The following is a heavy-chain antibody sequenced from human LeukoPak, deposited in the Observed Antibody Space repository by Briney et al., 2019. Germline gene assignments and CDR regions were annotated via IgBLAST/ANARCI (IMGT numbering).Heavy chain of an antibody. D-gene: IGHD6-19*01. CDR1: GFTFSSYW. CDR2: INSDGSST. V-gene: IGHV3-74*01. J-gene: IGHJ4*02. CDR3: ARVIAVAGTCFDY. Sequence: PGGSLRLSCAASGFTFSSYWMHWVRQAPGKGLVWVSRINSDGSSTSYADSVKGRFTISRDNAKNTLYLQMNSLRAEDTAVYYCARVIAVAGTCFDYWGQGALVTVSS.